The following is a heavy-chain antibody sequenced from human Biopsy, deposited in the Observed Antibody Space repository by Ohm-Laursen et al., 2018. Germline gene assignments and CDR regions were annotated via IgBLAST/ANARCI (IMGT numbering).Heavy chain of an antibody. D-gene: IGHD1-1*01. J-gene: IGHJ4*02. CDR1: LGATSSFT. CDR3: AKRGVESERPLAY. Sequence: WPNASRTLSLGATSSFTISSGRETPRQGLGWMGEIYSIFGTTNYAQTFQGRVTIPANESTSRVYMEVSRLRAEDTAVYYCAKRGVESERPLAYWGQGTLVTVSS. CDR2: IYSIFGTT. V-gene: IGHV1-69*01.